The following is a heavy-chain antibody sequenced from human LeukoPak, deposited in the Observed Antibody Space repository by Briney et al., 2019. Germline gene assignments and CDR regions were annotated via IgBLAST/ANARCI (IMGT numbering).Heavy chain of an antibody. Sequence: GASVKVSCKASGYTFVKYDIHWVRQAPGQRLEWMGWINTGNGDPKSSQKFQGRVTIPRDTSASTAYMELSSLTSEDTALYYCARSTVTHAGLDLWGQGTMVSVSP. CDR1: GYTFVKYD. CDR2: INTGNGDP. D-gene: IGHD4-17*01. J-gene: IGHJ3*01. CDR3: ARSTVTHAGLDL. V-gene: IGHV1-3*04.